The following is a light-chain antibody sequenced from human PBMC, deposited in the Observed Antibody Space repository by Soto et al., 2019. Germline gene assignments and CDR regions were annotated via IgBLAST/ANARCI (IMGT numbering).Light chain of an antibody. Sequence: VLSQSPGTLSLSPGERATIACRASQSVSSNFLAWYQHKVGQAPRLLLYGASIRAAGAPDRFTGGGSGTEFTLTISRVEPEDFAVYYCQYFGSSPPKYTFGQGTKLEI. J-gene: IGKJ2*01. CDR2: GAS. CDR3: QYFGSSPPKYT. V-gene: IGKV3-20*01. CDR1: QSVSSNF.